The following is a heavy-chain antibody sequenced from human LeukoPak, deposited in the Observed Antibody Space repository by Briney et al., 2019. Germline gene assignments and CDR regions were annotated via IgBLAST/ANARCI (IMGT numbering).Heavy chain of an antibody. Sequence: PGGSLRLSCAASGFTFSSYAMSWVRQAPGKGLEWVSAIDGSGGSTFYADSVKGRFTISRDNSKNTLYLQMNSLRAEDTAVYYCAKPITMIVVATNLDYWGQGTLVTVS. V-gene: IGHV3-23*01. CDR3: AKPITMIVVATNLDY. CDR1: GFTFSSYA. CDR2: IDGSGGST. D-gene: IGHD3-22*01. J-gene: IGHJ4*02.